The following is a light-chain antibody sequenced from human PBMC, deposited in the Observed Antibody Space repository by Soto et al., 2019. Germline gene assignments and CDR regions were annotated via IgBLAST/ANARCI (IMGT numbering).Light chain of an antibody. CDR2: GAS. CDR3: QHYGSSLT. CDR1: QSVSSSY. V-gene: IGKV3-20*01. J-gene: IGKJ1*01. Sequence: EIVLTQSPGTLSLPPGERATLSCRASQSVSSSYLAWYQQKPGQAPRLLIYGASSRATGIPDRFSGSGSGTDFTLTISRLEPEDFAVYYCQHYGSSLTFGQGTKVDIK.